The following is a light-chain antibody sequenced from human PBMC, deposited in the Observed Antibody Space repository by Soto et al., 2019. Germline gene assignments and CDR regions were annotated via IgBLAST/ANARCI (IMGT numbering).Light chain of an antibody. CDR3: QQYTSYPT. CDR2: KAS. Sequence: DIQMTQSPSTLSACVGDRVTITCRASQSISSGLACYQQKPGKAPKLLIYKASSLESVVPSRFSGSGSGTEFTLTISSLQPDDFATYYCQQYTSYPTFGQGTKVEIK. CDR1: QSISSG. V-gene: IGKV1-5*03. J-gene: IGKJ1*01.